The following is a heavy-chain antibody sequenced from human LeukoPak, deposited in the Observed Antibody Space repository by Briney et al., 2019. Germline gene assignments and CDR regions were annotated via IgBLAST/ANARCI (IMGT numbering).Heavy chain of an antibody. J-gene: IGHJ4*02. CDR2: IYYSGST. CDR1: GGSMSSYY. Sequence: PSETLSLTCTVSGGSMSSYYWSWIRQPPGKGLEWIGYIYYSGSTNYNPSLKSRVTISVDTSKNQFTLKLSSVTAADTAVYYCAKDPNSGYDFYYFDYWGQGTLVTVSS. CDR3: AKDPNSGYDFYYFDY. V-gene: IGHV4-59*01. D-gene: IGHD5-12*01.